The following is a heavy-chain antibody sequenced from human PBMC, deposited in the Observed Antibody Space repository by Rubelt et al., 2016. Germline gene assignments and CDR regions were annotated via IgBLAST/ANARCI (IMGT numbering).Heavy chain of an antibody. J-gene: IGHJ4*02. CDR3: ARDLTYDKAGYFDY. D-gene: IGHD2-8*01. CDR1: AGSISSSSYY. V-gene: IGHV4-39*07. CDR2: ISYSGST. Sequence: QLQLQESGPGLVKPSETLSLTCTVSAGSISSSSYYWGWISQPPGKGLEWIGSISYSGSTYYNPSLKSRFTISVDAAKDQVSLKLSSVTAADTAVDYCARDLTYDKAGYFDYWGQGTLVTVSS.